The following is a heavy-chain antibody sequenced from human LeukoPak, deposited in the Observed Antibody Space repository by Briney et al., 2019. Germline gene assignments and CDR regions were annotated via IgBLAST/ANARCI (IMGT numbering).Heavy chain of an antibody. CDR1: GGSISNYY. V-gene: IGHV4-4*07. CDR3: ARGRYCSADVCTGGDSFDI. Sequence: SETLSLTCTVSGGSISNYYWSWVRQPAGKGLEWIGRKYARGDSNYNPPLQSRVTMSVDTSKNQFSLKLRSVTAADTAVYYCARGRYCSADVCTGGDSFDIWGQGTMVSVSS. J-gene: IGHJ3*02. D-gene: IGHD2-15*01. CDR2: KYARGDS.